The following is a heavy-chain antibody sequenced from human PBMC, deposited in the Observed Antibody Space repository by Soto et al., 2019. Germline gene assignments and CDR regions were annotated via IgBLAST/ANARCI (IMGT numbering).Heavy chain of an antibody. CDR3: ARAGDLGLDV. V-gene: IGHV1-69*02. CDR2: IIPTLGIA. J-gene: IGHJ6*02. D-gene: IGHD3-16*01. Sequence: QVQLVQSGAEVKKPGSSVKVSCKASGGTFSSYTISWVRQAPGQGLEWMGRIIPTLGIANYAQKFQGRVTITADKSTSTAYMELSSLRSEDTAVYYCARAGDLGLDVWGQGTTVTVSS. CDR1: GGTFSSYT.